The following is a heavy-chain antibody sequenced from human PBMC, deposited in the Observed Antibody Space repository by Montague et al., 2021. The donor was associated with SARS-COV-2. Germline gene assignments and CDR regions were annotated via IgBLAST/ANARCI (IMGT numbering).Heavy chain of an antibody. CDR1: GASISSGSHY. Sequence: TLSLTCTVSGASISSGSHYWSWTRQPAGKGLEWIGRIDTSGNTKYIPSLKSRVTISVDTSKNRFSLKLSSVTAADTAVYYCARRIDYYGIDVWGQGTTVTVSS. CDR3: ARRIDYYGIDV. D-gene: IGHD1-26*01. J-gene: IGHJ6*02. CDR2: IDTSGNT. V-gene: IGHV4-61*02.